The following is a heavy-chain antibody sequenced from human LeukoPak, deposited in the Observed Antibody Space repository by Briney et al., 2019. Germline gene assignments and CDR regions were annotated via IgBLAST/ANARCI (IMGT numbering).Heavy chain of an antibody. J-gene: IGHJ3*02. Sequence: SETLSLTCTVSGGSVNNYFWSWIRQHPGKGREWIGYIYYSGSTYYNPSLKSRVTISVDTSKSQFSLKLSSVTAADPAVYYCARATTINGGVYAFDIWGQGTMVTVSS. D-gene: IGHD2-8*02. CDR2: IYYSGST. CDR1: GGSVNNYF. V-gene: IGHV4-59*06. CDR3: ARATTINGGVYAFDI.